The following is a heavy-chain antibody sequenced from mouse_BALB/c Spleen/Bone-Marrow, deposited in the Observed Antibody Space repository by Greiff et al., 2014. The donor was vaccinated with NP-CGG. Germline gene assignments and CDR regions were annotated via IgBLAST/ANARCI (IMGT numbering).Heavy chain of an antibody. CDR1: GYSFTDYF. CDR2: FYPGTTII. D-gene: IGHD2-2*01. CDR3: ARHGVGYDYFDS. J-gene: IGHJ2*01. V-gene: IGHV1-62-2*01. Sequence: VQLQQSGAELVKPGASVKLFCKASGYSFTDYFIQWVKQRSGQGLEWIGWFYPGTTIIKYNEKFKDKATLTADKSSSTVYMELSRLTSEDSAVYFCARHGVGYDYFDSWGQGTTLTVSS.